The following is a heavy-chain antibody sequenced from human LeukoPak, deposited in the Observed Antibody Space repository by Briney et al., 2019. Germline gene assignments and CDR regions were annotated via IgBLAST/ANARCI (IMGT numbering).Heavy chain of an antibody. V-gene: IGHV4-59*01. CDR3: AREMGGIAAAGTSLEYYYMDV. CDR2: IYYSGST. D-gene: IGHD6-13*01. CDR1: GGSITSYY. Sequence: SETLSLTCTVSGGSITSYYWTWIRQPPGKGLEWIGSIYYSGSTNYNPSLKSRVTISVDTSRNQFSLKLSSVTAADTAVYYCAREMGGIAAAGTSLEYYYMDVWGKGTTVTVSS. J-gene: IGHJ6*03.